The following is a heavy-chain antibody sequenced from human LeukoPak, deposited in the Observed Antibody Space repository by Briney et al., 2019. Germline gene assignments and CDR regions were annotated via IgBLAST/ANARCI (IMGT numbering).Heavy chain of an antibody. CDR2: ISHTEGT. CDR1: GVSINDYY. J-gene: IGHJ4*02. CDR3: ARIRCGHSGSVCYNH. V-gene: IGHV4-34*01. D-gene: IGHD2-21*01. Sequence: SGTLSLTCGVFGVSINDYYWSWIRQSPGKGLEWIGEISHTEGTRYNPSLESPVTTSAGTSENQLSMKLIFVTAADTAVYYCARIRCGHSGSVCYNHWGLGTLVTASS.